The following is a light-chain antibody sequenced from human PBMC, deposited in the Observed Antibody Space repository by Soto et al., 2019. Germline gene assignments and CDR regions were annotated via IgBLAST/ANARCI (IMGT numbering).Light chain of an antibody. V-gene: IGKV2-28*01. CDR1: ESLLHSNGYNY. CDR3: MQALQTPRT. CDR2: LGS. Sequence: DIVMTQSPLSLPVTPGEPASISCRSSESLLHSNGYNYFHWYLQKPGQSPHLLIYLGSNRASGVPARFSGSGSGTDFTLKISRVEAEDVGVYYCMQALQTPRTFGPGTKVEIK. J-gene: IGKJ3*01.